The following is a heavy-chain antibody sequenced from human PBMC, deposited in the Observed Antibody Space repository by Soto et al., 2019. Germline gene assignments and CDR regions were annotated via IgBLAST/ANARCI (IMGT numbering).Heavy chain of an antibody. Sequence: QVQLVESGGGVVQPGRSLRLSCVASGFTFSSYGMQWVRQAPDKGLEWVAIIAYDGSNTYYADSVKGRFTISRDNSKNTLYLQMNSLRAEDTSVYYCAKEGGLSGSYYISSSYYFDYWGQGTLVTVSS. CDR2: IAYDGSNT. CDR3: AKEGGLSGSYYISSSYYFDY. J-gene: IGHJ4*02. V-gene: IGHV3-30*18. CDR1: GFTFSSYG. D-gene: IGHD1-26*01.